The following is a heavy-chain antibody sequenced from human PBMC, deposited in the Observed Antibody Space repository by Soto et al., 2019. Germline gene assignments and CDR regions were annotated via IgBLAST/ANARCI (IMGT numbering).Heavy chain of an antibody. CDR2: VGSGDKT. D-gene: IGHD6-19*01. CDR1: GFTFTSYG. CDR3: AKEAVAAPWDLRVYY. Sequence: EVQLLQSGGGLVQPGGSLELSCAASGFTFTSYGMSWVCQAPGKGLEWVSDVGSGDKTFYADSVKGRLTISRDNFKNTLYLLMNSLRADDTAVYYCAKEAVAAPWDLRVYYWGQGALVTVSS. J-gene: IGHJ4*02. V-gene: IGHV3-23*01.